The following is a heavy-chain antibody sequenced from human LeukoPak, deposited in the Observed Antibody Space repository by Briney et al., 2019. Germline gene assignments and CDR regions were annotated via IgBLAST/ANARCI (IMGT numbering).Heavy chain of an antibody. J-gene: IGHJ6*02. Sequence: GGSLRLSCAASGFTFITYAMIWVRRAPGKGLEWVSAVSGSGDATYYAGFVKGRFTISRDNSKNTLYLQLNSLRGEDTAIYYCARDTSYNYGAHAMDVWGQGTTVTVSS. V-gene: IGHV3-23*01. CDR3: ARDTSYNYGAHAMDV. CDR2: VSGSGDAT. CDR1: GFTFITYA. D-gene: IGHD4/OR15-4a*01.